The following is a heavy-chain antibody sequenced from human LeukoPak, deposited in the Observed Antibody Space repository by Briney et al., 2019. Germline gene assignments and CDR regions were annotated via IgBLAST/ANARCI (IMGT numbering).Heavy chain of an antibody. CDR3: ARDFYDFWNNYYMDV. V-gene: IGHV4-4*07. Sequence: SETLSLTCTVSGGSSSGYYWSWIRQPAGKGLEWIGRIHTTGSTKYNPSLKSRVTMSADTSKKQFSLKLSSVTAADTAVYYCARDFYDFWNNYYMDVWGKGTTVTVSS. CDR2: IHTTGST. D-gene: IGHD3-3*01. J-gene: IGHJ6*03. CDR1: GGSSSGYY.